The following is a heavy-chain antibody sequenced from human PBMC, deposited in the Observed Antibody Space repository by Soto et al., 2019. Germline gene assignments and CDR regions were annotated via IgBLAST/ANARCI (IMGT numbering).Heavy chain of an antibody. J-gene: IGHJ4*02. Sequence: SETLSLTCDVYGGSFSGYYWSWIRQPPGKGLEWIGEINHSGSTNYNPSLKSRVTISVDTSKNQFSLKLSSVTAADTAVYYCARDRPRYYYDSSGYLDYWGQGTLVTVSS. CDR1: GGSFSGYY. V-gene: IGHV4-34*01. D-gene: IGHD3-22*01. CDR3: ARDRPRYYYDSSGYLDY. CDR2: INHSGST.